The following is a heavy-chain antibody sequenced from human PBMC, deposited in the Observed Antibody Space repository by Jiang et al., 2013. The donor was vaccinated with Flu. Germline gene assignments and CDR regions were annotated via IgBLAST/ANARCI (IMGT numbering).Heavy chain of an antibody. J-gene: IGHJ4*02. CDR1: GYTFSNYN. D-gene: IGHD3-22*01. Sequence: GAEVKKPGASVKVSCKASGYTFSNYNIDWVRQAPGQGLEWMGWISTYNGDTKYAQKFQGRVTMTTDTSTNTAYMELRSLRSDDTAVYFCSRDPPSGYYYFDHWGQGTLVSVSS. CDR2: ISTYNGDT. CDR3: SRDPPSGYYYFDH. V-gene: IGHV1-18*01.